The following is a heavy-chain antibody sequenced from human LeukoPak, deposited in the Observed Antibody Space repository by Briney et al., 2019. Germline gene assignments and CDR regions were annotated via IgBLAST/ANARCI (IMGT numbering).Heavy chain of an antibody. V-gene: IGHV3-74*01. CDR2: INTDGSST. CDR3: VRGPRCSTSCYVSWFDP. Sequence: GGSLRLSCAASGFTFTSYWMHWVRQAPGKGLVWVSRINTDGSSTSYADSVKGRFTISRDNAKNTLYLQMNSLRAEDTAVYYCVRGPRCSTSCYVSWFDPWGQGTLVTVSS. J-gene: IGHJ5*02. D-gene: IGHD2-2*01. CDR1: GFTFTSYW.